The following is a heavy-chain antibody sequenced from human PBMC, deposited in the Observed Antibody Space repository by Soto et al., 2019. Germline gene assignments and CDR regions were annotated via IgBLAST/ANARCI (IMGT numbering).Heavy chain of an antibody. J-gene: IGHJ5*02. V-gene: IGHV1-69*13. Sequence: SVQVSCKASGGTFSSYAISWVRQAPGQGLEWMGGIIPIFGTANYAQKFQGRVTITADESTSTAYMELSSLRSEDTAVYYCARGGAASPEWFDPWGQGTLVTVSS. CDR3: ARGGAASPEWFDP. D-gene: IGHD6-6*01. CDR2: IIPIFGTA. CDR1: GGTFSSYA.